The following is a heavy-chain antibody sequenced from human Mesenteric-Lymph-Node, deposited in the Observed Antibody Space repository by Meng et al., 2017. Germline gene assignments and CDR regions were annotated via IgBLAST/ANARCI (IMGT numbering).Heavy chain of an antibody. CDR3: ARGPTTYFDY. CDR2: IYYSGST. V-gene: IGHV4-34*01. CDR1: GGSFRGYY. D-gene: IGHD4-17*01. J-gene: IGHJ4*02. Sequence: QVQLQQWGAGLLKPSETLSLTCAVYGGSFRGYYWSWIRQPPGKGLEWIGYIYYSGSTYYNPSLKSRVTISVDTSKNQFSLKLSSVTAADTAVYYCARGPTTYFDYWGQGTLVTVSS.